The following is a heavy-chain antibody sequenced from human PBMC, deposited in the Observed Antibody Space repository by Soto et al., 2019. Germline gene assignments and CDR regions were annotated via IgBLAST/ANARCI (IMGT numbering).Heavy chain of an antibody. D-gene: IGHD5-12*01. Sequence: WGSLRLSCAASGFTLIGSVIYFVRHPSGKWLEWVVRIRSRSNGYATAYAASVRGRFTISRDDSKNTAYLQMNSLKTEDTAVYYCPRPGYSNYDSDYWGQGTLVTVS. CDR1: GFTLIGSV. CDR3: PRPGYSNYDSDY. CDR2: IRSRSNGYAT. J-gene: IGHJ4*02. V-gene: IGHV3-73*01.